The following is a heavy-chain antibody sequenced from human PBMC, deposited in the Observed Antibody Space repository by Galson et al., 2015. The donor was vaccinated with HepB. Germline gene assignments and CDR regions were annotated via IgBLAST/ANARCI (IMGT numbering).Heavy chain of an antibody. V-gene: IGHV5-10-1*01. D-gene: IGHD3-10*01. CDR3: ARRSSLDGSGSYHYYFDY. CDR2: IDPSDSYT. J-gene: IGHJ4*02. CDR1: GYSFTSYW. Sequence: QSGAEVKKPGEPLRISCKGSGYSFTSYWISWVRQMPGKGLEWMGRIDPSDSYTNYSPSFQGHVTISADKSISTAYLQWSSLKASDTAMYYRARRSSLDGSGSYHYYFDYWGQGTLVTVSS.